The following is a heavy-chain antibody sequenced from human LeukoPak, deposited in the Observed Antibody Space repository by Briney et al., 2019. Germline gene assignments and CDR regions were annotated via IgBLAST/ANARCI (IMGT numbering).Heavy chain of an antibody. CDR1: GFTFSSYS. CDR2: ISSSSSYI. D-gene: IGHD4-17*01. CDR3: ARKEIYGGNAVDY. V-gene: IGHV3-21*01. Sequence: TGGSLRLSCAASGFTFSSYSMNWVRQAPGKGLEWVSSISSSSSYIYYADSVKGRSTISRDNAKNSLYLQMNSLRAEDTAVYYCARKEIYGGNAVDYWGQGTLVTVSS. J-gene: IGHJ4*02.